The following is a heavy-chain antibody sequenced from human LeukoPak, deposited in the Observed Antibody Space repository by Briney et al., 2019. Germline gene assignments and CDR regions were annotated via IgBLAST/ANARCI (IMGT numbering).Heavy chain of an antibody. CDR3: ARGTSTAPGIDY. D-gene: IGHD6-13*01. V-gene: IGHV3-74*01. CDR1: GFDFATYR. Sequence: GGSLRLSCAASGFDFATYRMFWVRQAPGKGLVWVAQINSDGSGATYGDSAKGRFSISRDNAKNTLFLYMSGLRAEDTAVYYCARGTSTAPGIDYWGQGTLVAVSS. J-gene: IGHJ4*02. CDR2: INSDGSGA.